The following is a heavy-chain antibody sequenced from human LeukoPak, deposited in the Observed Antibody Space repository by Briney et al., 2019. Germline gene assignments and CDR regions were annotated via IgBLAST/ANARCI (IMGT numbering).Heavy chain of an antibody. D-gene: IGHD5-18*01. Sequence: GESLKISCKGSGYSFTTYWIGWVRQTPGKGLEWMGIIYPGDSETRYSPSFQGQVTISADKSISTAYLQWSSLKASDTAMYCCVRSRGYSYGYSYYFDYWGQGTLVTVSS. CDR3: VRSRGYSYGYSYYFDY. CDR1: GYSFTTYW. CDR2: IYPGDSET. V-gene: IGHV5-51*01. J-gene: IGHJ4*02.